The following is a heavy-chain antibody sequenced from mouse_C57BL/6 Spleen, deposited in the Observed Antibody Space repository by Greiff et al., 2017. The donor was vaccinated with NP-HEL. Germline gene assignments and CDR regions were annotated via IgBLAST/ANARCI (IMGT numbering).Heavy chain of an antibody. CDR1: GYTFTDYY. Sequence: VQLQQSGPVLVKPGASVKMSCKASGYTFTDYYMNWVKQSHGKSLEWIGVINPYNGGTSYNQKFKGKATLTVDKSSLTAYMELNSLTSEDSAVYYCARGDYGNHEYFDVWGTGTTVTV. V-gene: IGHV1-19*01. J-gene: IGHJ1*03. CDR3: ARGDYGNHEYFDV. D-gene: IGHD2-1*01. CDR2: INPYNGGT.